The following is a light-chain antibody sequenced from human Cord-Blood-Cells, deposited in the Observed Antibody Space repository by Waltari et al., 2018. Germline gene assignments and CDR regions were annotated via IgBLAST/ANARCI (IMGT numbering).Light chain of an antibody. CDR3: QQRSNWPPLT. CDR1: QSVSSY. V-gene: IGKV3-11*01. CDR2: DAS. Sequence: EIVLTQSPATLSLSPGERATLSCRASQSVSSYLTCYQQNPGQAPRLLIHDASNRATGIPARFSGSGSGTDFTLTISSLEPEDFAVYYCQQRSNWPPLTFGGGTKVEIK. J-gene: IGKJ4*01.